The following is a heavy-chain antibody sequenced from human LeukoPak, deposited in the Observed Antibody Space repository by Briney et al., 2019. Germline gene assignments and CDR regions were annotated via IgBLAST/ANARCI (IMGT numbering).Heavy chain of an antibody. CDR1: GFTFSCYA. V-gene: IGHV3-23*01. CDR2: ISGSGLTT. CDR3: AKGYLYDSGAYYFDY. D-gene: IGHD3-22*01. J-gene: IGHJ4*02. Sequence: GGSLRLSCAASGFTFSCYAMSWVRQAPGKGLEWVSGISGSGLTTYYADSVKGRFTISRDNSKNTLYLQMNSLRAEDTAVYYCAKGYLYDSGAYYFDYWGQGTLVTVSS.